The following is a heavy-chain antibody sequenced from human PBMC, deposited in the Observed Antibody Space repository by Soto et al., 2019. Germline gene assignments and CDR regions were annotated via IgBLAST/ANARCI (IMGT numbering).Heavy chain of an antibody. CDR2: IYHSGST. D-gene: IGHD1-26*01. Sequence: QVQLQESGPGLVKPSGTLSLTCAVSGGAISSSNWWSWVRQPPGKWLEWIGEIYHSGSTTYNPSLQSRVTITVDKSKNQCSLRLSSVTAADTAVYYCARDHMRGGAPDYWGQGTLVTVSS. J-gene: IGHJ4*02. CDR1: GGAISSSNW. CDR3: ARDHMRGGAPDY. V-gene: IGHV4-4*02.